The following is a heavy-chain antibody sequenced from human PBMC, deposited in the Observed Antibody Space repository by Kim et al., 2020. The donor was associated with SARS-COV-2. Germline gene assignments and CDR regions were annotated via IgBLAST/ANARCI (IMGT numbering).Heavy chain of an antibody. CDR1: GYTFTRYD. CDR2: MNPNSGNT. J-gene: IGHJ6*03. D-gene: IGHD4-4*01. CDR3: ARGFTVTYNYYYYYMDV. Sequence: ASVKVSCKASGYTFTRYDINWVRQATGQGLEWMGWMNPNSGNTGYAQKFQGRVTMTRNTSISTAYMELSSLRSEDTAVYYCARGFTVTYNYYYYYMDVWGRGTTVTVSS. V-gene: IGHV1-8*01.